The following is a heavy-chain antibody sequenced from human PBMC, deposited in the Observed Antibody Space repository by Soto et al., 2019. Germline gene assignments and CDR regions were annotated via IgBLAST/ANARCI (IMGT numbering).Heavy chain of an antibody. V-gene: IGHV3-21*06. CDR3: ARAVAGAPFDY. CDR1: GFTFSTYS. D-gene: IGHD6-19*01. Sequence: EVQLVESGGGLVKPGGSLRLSCAASGFTFSTYSMNWVRQAPGKGLEWVSSISSSSSYMYYADSVKGRFSISRDNAKNSVYLQMNSLRAEDTAVYYCARAVAGAPFDYWGQGTLVTVSS. CDR2: ISSSSSYM. J-gene: IGHJ4*02.